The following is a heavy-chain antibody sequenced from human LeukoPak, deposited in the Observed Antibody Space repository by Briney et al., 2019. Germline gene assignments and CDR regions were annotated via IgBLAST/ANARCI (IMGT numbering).Heavy chain of an antibody. D-gene: IGHD2-2*01. CDR1: GFTFSSYE. J-gene: IGHJ4*02. V-gene: IGHV3-48*03. CDR2: ISSSGRTI. Sequence: GGSLRLSCAAPGFTFSSYEMNRVRQAPGKGLEWVSYISSSGRTIYYADSVKGRFTISRDNAKNSLYLQMNSLRAEDTAVYYCARGAGYCSSTSCYFDYWGQGTLVTVSS. CDR3: ARGAGYCSSTSCYFDY.